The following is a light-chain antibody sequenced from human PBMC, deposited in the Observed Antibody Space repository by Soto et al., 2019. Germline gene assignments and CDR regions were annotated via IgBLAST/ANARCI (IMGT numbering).Light chain of an antibody. V-gene: IGKV3-11*01. CDR1: PSVTNY. J-gene: IGKJ5*01. CDR2: GAF. CDR3: QQRNIWPPVT. Sequence: IVLTQSPATLSLSPGEGATLSCRASPSVTNYLAWYQQKPGQPPRLLIYGAFNRAAGIPARFSGSGSGTDFTLTISSLEPEDSAVYYCQQRNIWPPVTFGQGTRLEIK.